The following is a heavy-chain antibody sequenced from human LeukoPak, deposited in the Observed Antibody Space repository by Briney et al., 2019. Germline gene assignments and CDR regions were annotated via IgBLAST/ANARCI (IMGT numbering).Heavy chain of an antibody. CDR2: ISSSGSTI. V-gene: IGHV3-48*03. CDR1: GFTFSSYE. D-gene: IGHD3-10*02. J-gene: IGHJ6*04. CDR3: AELGITMIGGV. Sequence: PGGSLRLSCAASGFTFSSYEMNWVRQAPGKGLEWVSYISSSGSTIYYAESVKGRFTISRDNAKNSLYLQMNSLRAEDTGVCYCAELGITMIGGVWGKGTTVTISS.